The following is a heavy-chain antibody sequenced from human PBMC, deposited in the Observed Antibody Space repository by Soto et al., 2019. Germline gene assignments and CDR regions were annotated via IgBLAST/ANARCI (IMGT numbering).Heavy chain of an antibody. CDR1: GGSINSGGYY. CDR2: IYYSGST. CDR3: ARGIREASYNWFDP. D-gene: IGHD1-26*01. Sequence: QVQLQESGPGLGKPSQTVSLTCTVCGGSINSGGYYWSWIRKHPEKVLEWIGYIYYSGSTYYNPSLKSRVTIAVDTSKHHFSLKLSSVTAADTAVYYCARGIREASYNWFDPWGQGTLVTVSS. V-gene: IGHV4-31*03. J-gene: IGHJ5*02.